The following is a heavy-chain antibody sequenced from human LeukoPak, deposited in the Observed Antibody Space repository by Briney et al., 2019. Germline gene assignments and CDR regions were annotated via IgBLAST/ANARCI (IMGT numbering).Heavy chain of an antibody. CDR3: AKVGVIAVAGTGGYYFDY. V-gene: IGHV3-23*01. CDR1: EFTFSSYA. J-gene: IGHJ4*02. CDR2: ISGSGGST. Sequence: PGGSLRLSCAASEFTFSSYAMSWVRQAPGKGLEWVSAISGSGGSTYYADSVKGRFTISRDNSKNTLYLQMNSLRAEDTAVYYCAKVGVIAVAGTGGYYFDYWGQGTLVTVSS. D-gene: IGHD6-19*01.